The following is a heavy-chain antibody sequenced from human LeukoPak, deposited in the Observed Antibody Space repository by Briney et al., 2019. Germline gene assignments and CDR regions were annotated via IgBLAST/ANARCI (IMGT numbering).Heavy chain of an antibody. CDR1: GYKFTSYW. D-gene: IGHD1-26*01. V-gene: IGHV5-10-1*01. Sequence: GESLRISCKGSGYKFTSYWISWVRQMPGKGLEWMGRIDPSDSYTNYSPSFQGHVTISADKSISTAYLQWSSLKASDTAMYYCPRHQTIVGVSDYWGQGTLVTVSS. CDR3: PRHQTIVGVSDY. J-gene: IGHJ4*02. CDR2: IDPSDSYT.